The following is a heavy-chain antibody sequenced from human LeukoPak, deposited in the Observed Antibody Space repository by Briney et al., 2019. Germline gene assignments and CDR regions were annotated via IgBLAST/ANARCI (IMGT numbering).Heavy chain of an antibody. J-gene: IGHJ4*02. CDR3: ARATIADSSTYYIDY. CDR2: INPNSGGT. Sequence: ASVKVSCKASGYTFSDYYMHWVRQAPGQGLEWTGWINPNSGGTNYAQKFQGRVTMTRDMSISTAYMEVSRLTSDDTAVYYCARATIADSSTYYIDYWGLGTLVTVSS. CDR1: GYTFSDYY. V-gene: IGHV1-2*02. D-gene: IGHD3-22*01.